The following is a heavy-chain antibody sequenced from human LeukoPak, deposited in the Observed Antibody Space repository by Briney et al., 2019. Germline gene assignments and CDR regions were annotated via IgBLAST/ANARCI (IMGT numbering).Heavy chain of an antibody. CDR2: IYYSGST. J-gene: IGHJ5*02. CDR1: GGSISSYY. V-gene: IGHV4-59*01. D-gene: IGHD1-1*01. CDR3: ARGGSTGTNLNWVDP. Sequence: PSETLSLTCTVSGGSISSYYWSWIRQPPGKVLEWIGYIYYSGSTNYNPSLKSRVTISVDASKNQFSLKLSSVTAADTAVYYCARGGSTGTNLNWVDPWGQGTLVTISS.